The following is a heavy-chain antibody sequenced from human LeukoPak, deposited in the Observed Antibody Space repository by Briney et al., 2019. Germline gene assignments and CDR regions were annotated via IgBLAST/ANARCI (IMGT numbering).Heavy chain of an antibody. Sequence: GGSLRLSCAASGFTFSSYWMTWVRQAPGKGLEWVAVISYDGSNKYYADSVKGRFTISRDNSKNTLYLQMNSLGAEDTAVYYCAKDRLGVMGYWGQGTLVTVSS. V-gene: IGHV3-30*18. J-gene: IGHJ4*02. D-gene: IGHD3-16*01. CDR2: ISYDGSNK. CDR3: AKDRLGVMGY. CDR1: GFTFSSYW.